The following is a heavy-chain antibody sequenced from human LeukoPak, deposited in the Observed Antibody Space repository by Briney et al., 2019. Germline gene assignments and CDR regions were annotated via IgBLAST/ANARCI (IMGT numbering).Heavy chain of an antibody. V-gene: IGHV3-15*01. D-gene: IGHD3-9*01. CDR2: IKSKTDGGTT. Sequence: GGSLRLSCAASGFTFSNAWMSWVRQAPGKGLEWVGRIKSKTDGGTTDYVAPVKGRFTISRDDSKNTLYLQMNSLKTEDTAVYYCTTDLDYDILTGYYLPDYWGQGTLVTVSS. CDR1: GFTFSNAW. J-gene: IGHJ4*02. CDR3: TTDLDYDILTGYYLPDY.